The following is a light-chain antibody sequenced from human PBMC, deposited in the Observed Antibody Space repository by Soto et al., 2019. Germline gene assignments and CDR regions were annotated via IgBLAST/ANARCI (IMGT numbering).Light chain of an antibody. CDR2: GAS. V-gene: IGKV3-20*01. J-gene: IGKJ1*01. CDR1: QSVSSSY. CDR3: QHYGSSPQT. Sequence: EIVLTQSPGTLSLSPGERATLSCRASQSVSSSYLAWYQQKPGQAPRLLIFGASSMATGIPDRFSGSGSGTDFTLTISRLEPEDFAVYYCQHYGSSPQTFGQGTKVEIK.